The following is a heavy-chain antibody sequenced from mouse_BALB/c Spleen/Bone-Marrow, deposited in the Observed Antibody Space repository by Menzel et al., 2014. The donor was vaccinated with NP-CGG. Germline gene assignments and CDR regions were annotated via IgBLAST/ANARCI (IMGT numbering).Heavy chain of an antibody. J-gene: IGHJ3*01. CDR1: GFTFSNYG. Sequence: EVKLMESGGGLVKSGGSLKLSCAASGFTFSNYGMSWVRQTPEKRLEWVATISGGGSYTFYSDSVKGRFTISRDNAKXNLYLQLSSLRSEDTALYYCARHAYYDQTEVSFVYWGQGTLVTVSA. CDR2: ISGGGSYT. D-gene: IGHD2-4*01. V-gene: IGHV5-9-2*01. CDR3: ARHAYYDQTEVSFVY.